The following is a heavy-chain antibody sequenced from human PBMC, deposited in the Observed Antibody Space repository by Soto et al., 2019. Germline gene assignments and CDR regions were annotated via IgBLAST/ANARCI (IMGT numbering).Heavy chain of an antibody. CDR1: GFIFSNIA. CDR2: ISGSGTST. V-gene: IGHV3-23*01. J-gene: IGHJ6*02. CDR3: TKDRAPSDV. Sequence: GGTLRLSCAASGFIFSNIAMSWVRQAPGKGLEWVSAISGSGTSTYYADSVKGRFTISRDNSKNTLYLQMNSLRAEDTAVYYCTKDRAPSDVWGQGTTVTVSS.